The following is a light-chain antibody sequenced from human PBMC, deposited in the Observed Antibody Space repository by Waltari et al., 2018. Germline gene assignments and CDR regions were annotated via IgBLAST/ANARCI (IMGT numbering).Light chain of an antibody. CDR1: QSISDH. CDR3: QQSFRTPYT. Sequence: DIQMTHSPSSLSLSVGDRVTITCRASQSISDHLNWYQQKPGEAPKLLIYVASNLESGFPSRFSGSGSGTDFTLTINSLQPGDFATYYCQQSFRTPYTFGQGTKLEVK. V-gene: IGKV1-39*01. J-gene: IGKJ2*01. CDR2: VAS.